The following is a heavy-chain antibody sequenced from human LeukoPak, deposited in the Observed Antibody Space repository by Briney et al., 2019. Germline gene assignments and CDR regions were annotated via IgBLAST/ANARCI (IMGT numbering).Heavy chain of an antibody. CDR1: VDSVSSSSSGSYF. V-gene: IGHV4-61*03. CDR2: IYSSGSP. Sequence: AETLSLTCAVSVDSVSSSSSGSYFWSWIRQPPGKALEWIGYIYSSGSPNYNPPLKSRLTISVDTSKNHVSLKLSSVTAADTAIYYCASVSSGGDVVYWGQGTLVTVSS. J-gene: IGHJ4*02. CDR3: ASVSSGGDVVY. D-gene: IGHD2-21*02.